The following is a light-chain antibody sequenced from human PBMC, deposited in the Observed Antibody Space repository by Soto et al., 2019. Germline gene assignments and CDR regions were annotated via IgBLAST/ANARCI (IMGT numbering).Light chain of an antibody. J-gene: IGLJ2*01. V-gene: IGLV4-69*01. CDR1: SGHSSYA. CDR2: LNSDGSH. Sequence: HPVLTQSPSASASLGASVKLTCTLSSGHSSYAIAWHQQQPEKGPRYLMKLNSDGSHSKGDGIPDRFSGSSSGAERYLTISSLQSEDEADYYCQTWGTLFAGGTKLTVL. CDR3: QTWGTL.